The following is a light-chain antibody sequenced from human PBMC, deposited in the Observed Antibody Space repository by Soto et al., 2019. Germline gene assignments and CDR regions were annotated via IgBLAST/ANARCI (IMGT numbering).Light chain of an antibody. CDR3: QSYDSSTHVV. CDR2: EDN. Sequence: NFMLTQPHSVSESPGKTVTISCTRSSGSIASNYVQWYQQRPGSAPPTVIYEDNQRPSGVPDRFSGSIDSSSNSASLTISGLKTEDEADYYCQSYDSSTHVVFGGGTKVTVL. CDR1: SGSIASNY. J-gene: IGLJ2*01. V-gene: IGLV6-57*04.